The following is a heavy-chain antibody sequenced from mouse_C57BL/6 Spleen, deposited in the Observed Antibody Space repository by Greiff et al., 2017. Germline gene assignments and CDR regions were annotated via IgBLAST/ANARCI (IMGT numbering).Heavy chain of an antibody. D-gene: IGHD2-4*01. CDR2: IYPGDGDT. J-gene: IGHJ2*01. CDR1: GYAFSSSW. CDR3: ARSKVYYDYDVIDY. Sequence: QVQLKESGPELVKPGASVKISCKASGYAFSSSWMNWVKQRPGKGLEWIGRIYPGDGDTNYNGKFKGKATLTADKSSSTAYMQLSSLTSEDSAVYFCARSKVYYDYDVIDYWGQGTTLTVSS. V-gene: IGHV1-82*01.